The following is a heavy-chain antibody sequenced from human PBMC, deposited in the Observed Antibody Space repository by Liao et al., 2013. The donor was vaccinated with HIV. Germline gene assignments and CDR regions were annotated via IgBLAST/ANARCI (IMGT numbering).Heavy chain of an antibody. V-gene: IGHV4-4*07. J-gene: IGHJ2*01. CDR3: ARKGMTTLSYWYFDL. CDR2: IYTSGST. CDR1: GDSISGDY. Sequence: QVQLQESGPGLVKPSETLSLTCSVSGDSISGDYWSWIRQPAGKGLEWIGRIYTSGSTNYNPSLKSRVTMSVDTSKNQFSLKLSSVTAADTAVYYCARKGMTTLSYWYFDLWGRGTLVTVSS. D-gene: IGHD3-16*01.